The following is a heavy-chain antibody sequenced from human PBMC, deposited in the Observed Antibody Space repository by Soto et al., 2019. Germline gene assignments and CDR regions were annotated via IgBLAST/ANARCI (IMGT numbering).Heavy chain of an antibody. Sequence: SETLSLTCAVSGGSVTTFNDYWSWIRQPPGKGLEWIGYIYNSGNANYNPSLESRVTISVDTSRNQFSLRLSSVTAADTAVYYCARDWAGFDSWGRGTLVTVSS. D-gene: IGHD6-19*01. CDR1: GGSVTTFNDY. J-gene: IGHJ4*02. CDR2: IYNSGNA. V-gene: IGHV4-61*01. CDR3: ARDWAGFDS.